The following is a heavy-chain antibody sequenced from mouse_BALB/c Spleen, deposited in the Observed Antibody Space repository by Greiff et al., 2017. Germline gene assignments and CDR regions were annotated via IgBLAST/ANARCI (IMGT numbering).Heavy chain of an antibody. D-gene: IGHD4-1*02. CDR2: ISYSGST. Sequence: EVQLQQSGPGLVKPSQSLSLTCTVTGYSITSDYAWNWIRQFPGNKLEWMGYISYSGSTSYNPSLKSRISITRDTSKNQFFLQLNSVTTEDTATYYCANWDDYFDYWGQGTTLTVSS. CDR3: ANWDDYFDY. CDR1: GYSITSDYA. J-gene: IGHJ2*01. V-gene: IGHV3-2*02.